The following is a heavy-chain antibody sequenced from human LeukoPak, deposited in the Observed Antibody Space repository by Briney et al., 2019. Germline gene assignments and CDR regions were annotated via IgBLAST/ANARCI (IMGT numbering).Heavy chain of an antibody. D-gene: IGHD3-10*02. CDR3: ARDPNVMGITPYYFDF. Sequence: SGGSLRLSCAASGFTFSDYTMTGVRQASGKGLEWVASISSDSSYIDYADSVKGRFTISRDNAKNSLFLKTDTLRGDDTGIYYCARDPNVMGITPYYFDFWGQGTLVTVSS. V-gene: IGHV3-21*01. CDR2: ISSDSSYI. J-gene: IGHJ4*02. CDR1: GFTFSDYT.